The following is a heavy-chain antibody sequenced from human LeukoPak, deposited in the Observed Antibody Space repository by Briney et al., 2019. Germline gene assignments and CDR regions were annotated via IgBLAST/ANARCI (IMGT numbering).Heavy chain of an antibody. D-gene: IGHD1-1*01. J-gene: IGHJ4*02. CDR1: GFTFSTYS. V-gene: IGHV3-21*01. Sequence: GGSPRLSCAASGFTFSTYSMTWVRQAPGKGLEWVSFISGTGTYIYYPDSVKGRFTISRDNAKNTLYLQMNGLRAEDTAVYYCARVLLEREATWGQGTLVTVSS. CDR3: ARVLLEREAT. CDR2: ISGTGTYI.